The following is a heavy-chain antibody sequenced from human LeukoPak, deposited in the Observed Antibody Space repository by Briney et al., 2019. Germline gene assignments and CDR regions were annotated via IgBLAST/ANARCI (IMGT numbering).Heavy chain of an antibody. J-gene: IGHJ6*03. CDR3: AKSGAYNYYYMDV. CDR2: ISGSGGST. CDR1: GFTFSSYD. V-gene: IGHV3-23*01. Sequence: PGGTLRLSCAASGFTFSSYDMSWVRQAPGKGLEWVSAISGSGGSTYYADSVKGRFTISRDNSKNTLYLQMNSLRAEDTAVFYCAKSGAYNYYYMDVWGKGTTVTVSS. D-gene: IGHD3-16*01.